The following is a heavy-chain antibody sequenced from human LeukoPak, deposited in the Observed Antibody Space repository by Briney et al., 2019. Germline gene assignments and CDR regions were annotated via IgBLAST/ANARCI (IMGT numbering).Heavy chain of an antibody. J-gene: IGHJ6*02. D-gene: IGHD6-19*01. CDR3: ARDQSSGRSDYYGMDV. CDR2: ISAYNGNT. V-gene: IGHV1-18*01. Sequence: ASVKVSCKASGYTFTSYGISWVRQAPGQGLEWMGWISAYNGNTNYAQKLQGRVTMTTDTSTSTAYMELRSLRSDDTAVYYCARDQSSGRSDYYGMDVWGQGTTVTVSS. CDR1: GYTFTSYG.